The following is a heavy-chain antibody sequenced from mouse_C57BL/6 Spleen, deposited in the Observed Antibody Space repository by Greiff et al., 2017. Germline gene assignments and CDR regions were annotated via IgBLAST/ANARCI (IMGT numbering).Heavy chain of an antibody. CDR1: GYTFTSYW. Sequence: QVQLQQPGAELVKPGASVKLSCKASGYTFTSYWMHWVKQRPGQGLEWIGMIHPNSGSTNYNEKFKSKATLTVDKSSSTAYMQLSSLTSEDSAVYYCARNYCYGSGPDYWGKGTTLTVSS. J-gene: IGHJ2*01. CDR3: ARNYCYGSGPDY. V-gene: IGHV1-64*01. CDR2: IHPNSGST. D-gene: IGHD1-1*01.